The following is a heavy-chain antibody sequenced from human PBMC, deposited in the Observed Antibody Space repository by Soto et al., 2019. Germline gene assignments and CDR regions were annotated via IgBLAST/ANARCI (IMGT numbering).Heavy chain of an antibody. V-gene: IGHV1-69*12. CDR3: VRDSIAAAGVDS. CDR1: GGTFTSYT. Sequence: QVHLVQSGAEVKMPGSSVKVSCKVSGGTFTSYTLSWVRQAPGQGLEWMGEIIPLFGRTNYVRNFQGRVTMSADASTKAAYMQLSSLRAEYTAVYYCVRDSIAAAGVDSWGQGTLVTVS. D-gene: IGHD6-13*01. J-gene: IGHJ4*02. CDR2: IIPLFGRT.